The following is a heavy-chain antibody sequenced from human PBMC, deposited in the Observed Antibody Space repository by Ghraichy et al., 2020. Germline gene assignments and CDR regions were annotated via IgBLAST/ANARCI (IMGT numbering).Heavy chain of an antibody. D-gene: IGHD3-3*01. CDR1: GGSFSGYY. CDR3: ARVGSLRYDFWSGYKNWFDP. J-gene: IGHJ5*02. Sequence: TLSLTCAVYGGSFSGYYWSWIRQPPGKGLEWIGEINHSGSTNYNPSLKSRVTISVDTSKNQFSLKLSSVTAADTAVYYCARVGSLRYDFWSGYKNWFDPWGQGTLVTVSS. CDR2: INHSGST. V-gene: IGHV4-34*01.